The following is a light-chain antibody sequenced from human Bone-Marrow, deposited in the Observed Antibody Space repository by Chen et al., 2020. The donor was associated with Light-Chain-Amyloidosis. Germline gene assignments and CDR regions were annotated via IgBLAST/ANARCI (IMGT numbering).Light chain of an antibody. Sequence: QPALTQPASVSGSPGQSITISCTGTSSDAGGYNYVSWYQQHPGTAPQLMIYEVSNRPSGVSNCFSGSKSGNTASLTISGLQAEDEDNYYCSSYTSSSGWVFGGGTKLTVL. CDR1: SSDAGGYNY. CDR3: SSYTSSSGWV. CDR2: EVS. V-gene: IGLV2-14*01. J-gene: IGLJ3*02.